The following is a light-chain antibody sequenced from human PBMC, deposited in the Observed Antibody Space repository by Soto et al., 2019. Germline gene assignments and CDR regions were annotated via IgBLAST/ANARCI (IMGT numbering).Light chain of an antibody. J-gene: IGKJ1*01. Sequence: DIQMTQSPSTLSASVGDRVTITCRASQTIDSWLAWYQQRPGKPPNLLIYKASTLASGVPSRFSGSGSGTEFPLTINSLQPDDFATYYGQQYHLYSVKFGQGTKVNI. V-gene: IGKV1-5*03. CDR2: KAS. CDR3: QQYHLYSVK. CDR1: QTIDSW.